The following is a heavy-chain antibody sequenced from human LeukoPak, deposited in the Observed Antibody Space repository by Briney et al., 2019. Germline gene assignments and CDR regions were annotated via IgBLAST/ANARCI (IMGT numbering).Heavy chain of an antibody. CDR3: AIVYGYHYYGSGSYYKRSGFDY. Sequence: PSETLSLTCAVYGGSFSGYYWSWIRQPPGKGLEWIWEINHSGSTNYNPSLKSRVTISVDTSKNQFSLKLISVTAADTAVYYCAIVYGYHYYGSGSYYKRSGFDYWGQGTLVTVSS. J-gene: IGHJ4*02. CDR1: GGSFSGYY. CDR2: INHSGST. D-gene: IGHD3-10*01. V-gene: IGHV4-34*01.